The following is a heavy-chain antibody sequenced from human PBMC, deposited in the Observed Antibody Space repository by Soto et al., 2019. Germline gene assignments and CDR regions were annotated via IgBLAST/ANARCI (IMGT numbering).Heavy chain of an antibody. CDR1: GGSVNSDSHN. CDR3: ARIAAYDTSGSPLYYFDY. Sequence: SETLSLTCTVSGGSVNSDSHNWSWIRQPPGKGLEWIGYIYYSGSTYYNPSLKSRVTISVDTSKNQFSLRLSSVTAADTAIYYCARIAAYDTSGSPLYYFDYWGQGTLVTVSS. V-gene: IGHV4-31*03. D-gene: IGHD3-22*01. CDR2: IYYSGST. J-gene: IGHJ4*02.